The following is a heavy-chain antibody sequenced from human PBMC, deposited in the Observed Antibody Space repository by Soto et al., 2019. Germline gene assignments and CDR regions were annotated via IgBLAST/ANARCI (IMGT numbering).Heavy chain of an antibody. D-gene: IGHD3-9*01. CDR2: ISSSSSYI. CDR1: GFTFSSYS. J-gene: IGHJ6*02. Sequence: GGSLRLSCAASGFTFSSYSMNWVRQAPGKGLEWVSSISSSSSYIYYADSVKGRFTISRDNAKNSLYLQMNSLRAEDTAVYYCARDLLNYDILTGPGRYYYYYGMDVWGQGTTVTVSS. V-gene: IGHV3-21*01. CDR3: ARDLLNYDILTGPGRYYYYYGMDV.